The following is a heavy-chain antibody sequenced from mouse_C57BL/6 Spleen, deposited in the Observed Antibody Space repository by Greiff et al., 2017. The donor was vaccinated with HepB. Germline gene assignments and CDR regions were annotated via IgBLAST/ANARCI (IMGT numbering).Heavy chain of an antibody. V-gene: IGHV3-6*01. CDR2: ISYDGSN. J-gene: IGHJ4*01. CDR1: GYSITSGYY. CDR3: ARGDDYDKDAMDY. Sequence: EVQRVESGPGLVKPSQSLSLTCSVTGYSITSGYYWNWIRQFPGNKLEWMGYISYDGSNNYNPSLKNRISITRDTSKNQFFLKLNSVTTEDTATYYCARGDDYDKDAMDYWGQGTSVTVSS. D-gene: IGHD2-4*01.